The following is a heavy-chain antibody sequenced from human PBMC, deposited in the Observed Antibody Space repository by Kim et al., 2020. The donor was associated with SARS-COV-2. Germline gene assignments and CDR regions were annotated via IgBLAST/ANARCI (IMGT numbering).Heavy chain of an antibody. V-gene: IGHV4-59*01. Sequence: SETLSLTCTVSGGSISSYYWSWIRQPPGKGLEWIGYIFYSGSTNYNPSLKSRVTISVDTPKNQSSMKLSAVTAADTAVYYCARDPAYYYGSGSSYNARYFDYWGQGTLVTVSS. CDR1: GGSISSYY. D-gene: IGHD3-10*01. CDR3: ARDPAYYYGSGSSYNARYFDY. CDR2: IFYSGST. J-gene: IGHJ4*02.